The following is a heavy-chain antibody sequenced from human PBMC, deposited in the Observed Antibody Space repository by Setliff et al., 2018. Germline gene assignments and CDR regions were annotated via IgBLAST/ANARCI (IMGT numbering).Heavy chain of an antibody. D-gene: IGHD3-10*01. CDR2: INHSGST. Sequence: SETLSLTCTVYGGSFSNYYWSWIRQPPGKGLEWIGEINHSGSTNYNPSLTSRVTISVDTPNNAVSLNLNSVTAADTAVYFCARDAYYFGSDNFKLGAVDVWGTGTTVTVSS. J-gene: IGHJ6*04. V-gene: IGHV4-34*01. CDR3: ARDAYYFGSDNFKLGAVDV. CDR1: GGSFSNYY.